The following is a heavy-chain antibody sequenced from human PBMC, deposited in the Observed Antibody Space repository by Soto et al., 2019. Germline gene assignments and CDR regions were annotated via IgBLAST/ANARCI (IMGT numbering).Heavy chain of an antibody. J-gene: IGHJ4*02. CDR1: GGTFSSYA. CDR3: AREDPSKYYFDY. CDR2: IIPIFGTA. V-gene: IGHV1-69*13. Sequence: SVKVSCKASGGTFSSYAIGWVRQAPGQGLEWMGGIIPIFGTANYAQKFQGRVTITADESTSTAYMELSSLRSEDTAVYYCAREDPSKYYFDYWGQGTLVTVSS.